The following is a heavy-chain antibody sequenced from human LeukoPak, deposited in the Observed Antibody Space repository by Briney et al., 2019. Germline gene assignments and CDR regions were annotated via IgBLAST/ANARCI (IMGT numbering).Heavy chain of an antibody. CDR2: INSSGITI. D-gene: IGHD6-19*01. CDR1: GFTFSSYE. J-gene: IGHJ5*02. CDR3: ASGHSSGWYR. V-gene: IGHV3-48*03. Sequence: GGSLRLSCAASGFTFSSYEMNWVRQAPGKGLECISYINSSGITIYYADSVKGRFTISRDNAKNSLYLQMNSLRAEDTAVYYCASGHSSGWYRWGQGTLVTVPS.